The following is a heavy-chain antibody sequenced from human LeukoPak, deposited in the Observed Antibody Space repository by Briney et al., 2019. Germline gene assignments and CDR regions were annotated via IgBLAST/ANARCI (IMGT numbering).Heavy chain of an antibody. Sequence: SETLSLTCTVSGGSVSSGSYYWGWIRQPPGKGLEWIGNIYYSGSTYYNPSLKSRVTISVETSKNQFSLKLSSVTAADTAVYYCARDGRFPPEVLPRYFDYWGQGTLVTVSA. CDR3: ARDGRFPPEVLPRYFDY. V-gene: IGHV4-39*07. J-gene: IGHJ4*02. CDR1: GGSVSSGSYY. CDR2: IYYSGST. D-gene: IGHD1-26*01.